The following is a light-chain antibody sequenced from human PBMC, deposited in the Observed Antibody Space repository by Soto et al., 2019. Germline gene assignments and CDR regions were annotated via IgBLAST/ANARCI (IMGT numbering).Light chain of an antibody. CDR3: QQYDSYWT. J-gene: IGKJ1*01. Sequence: DIQMTQSPSTLSASVGDTVTITCRASQSVSVWLAWYQQKPGKAPKLLIYKASRLESGVPSRFSGRGSGTEFTLTISSLQSEDFATYYCQQYDSYWTFVQGTTVDIK. V-gene: IGKV1-5*03. CDR1: QSVSVW. CDR2: KAS.